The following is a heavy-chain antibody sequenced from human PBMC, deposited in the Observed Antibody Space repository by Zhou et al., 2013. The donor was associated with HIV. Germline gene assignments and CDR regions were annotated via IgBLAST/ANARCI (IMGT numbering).Heavy chain of an antibody. CDR1: GGTFSSYA. J-gene: IGHJ4*02. D-gene: IGHD3-3*01. CDR3: ARVGYDFWSGYWDPHFDY. CDR2: IIPIFGTA. Sequence: QVQLVQSGAEVKKPGSSVKVSCKASGGTFSSYAISWVRQAPGQGLEWMGGIIPIFGTANYAQKFQGRVTITTDESTSTAYMELSSLRSEDTAVYYCARVGYDFWSGYWDPHFDYWGQGTLVTVSS. V-gene: IGHV1-69*05.